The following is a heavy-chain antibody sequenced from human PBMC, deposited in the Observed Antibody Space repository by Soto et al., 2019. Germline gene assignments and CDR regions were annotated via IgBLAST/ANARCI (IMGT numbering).Heavy chain of an antibody. V-gene: IGHV1-2*02. CDR3: ARLFSGWSVPFDY. D-gene: IGHD6-19*01. Sequence: QVQLVQSGAEVKKPGASVKVSCKASGYTVTGYYMHWVRQAPGQGLEWMGWINPNSGDTNYAQKFQGRVTMTRNTSISTAYMELRRLRSDDTAGYYCARLFSGWSVPFDYWGQGTLVTVSS. J-gene: IGHJ4*02. CDR1: GYTVTGYY. CDR2: INPNSGDT.